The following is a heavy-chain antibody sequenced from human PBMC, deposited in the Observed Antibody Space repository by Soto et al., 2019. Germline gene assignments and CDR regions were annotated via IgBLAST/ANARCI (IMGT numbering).Heavy chain of an antibody. V-gene: IGHV3-30-3*01. D-gene: IGHD3-22*01. J-gene: IGHJ4*02. Sequence: QVQLVESGGGVVQPGRSLRLSCAASGFTFSSYAMHWVRQAPGKGLEWVAVISYDGSNKYYADSVKGRFTISRDNSKNTLYLQMNSLRADDTAVYYCARGHYYDSSGYYGGWYWGQGTLVTVSS. CDR1: GFTFSSYA. CDR2: ISYDGSNK. CDR3: ARGHYYDSSGYYGGWY.